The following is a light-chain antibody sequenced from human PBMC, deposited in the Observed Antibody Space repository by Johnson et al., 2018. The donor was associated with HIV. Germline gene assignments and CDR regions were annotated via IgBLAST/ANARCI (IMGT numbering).Light chain of an antibody. CDR2: ENN. CDR3: GTWERSLVAEF. CDR1: SSNIGNNY. Sequence: QSVLTQPPSVSAAPGQKVTISCSGSSSNIGNNYVSWYQQLPGTAPKLLIYENNKRPSGIPDRFSGSKSGTSATLGITGLQTGDEAVYYCGTWERSLVAEFFGTWTNVTVL. J-gene: IGLJ1*01. V-gene: IGLV1-51*02.